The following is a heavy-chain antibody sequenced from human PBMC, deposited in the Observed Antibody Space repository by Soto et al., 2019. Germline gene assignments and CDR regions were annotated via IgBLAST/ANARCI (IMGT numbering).Heavy chain of an antibody. CDR2: IYYSGST. Sequence: TSETQSLTCTVSSGSISRGGYYWSWIRQHPWKGLEWIGYIYYSGSTYYNPSLKSRVTISVDTSNNQFSLKLSSVNGADTAVYYCARDLRYYDSSGYYSGFDYWGQGTLVTVSS. CDR1: SGSISRGGYY. V-gene: IGHV4-31*03. J-gene: IGHJ4*02. D-gene: IGHD3-22*01. CDR3: ARDLRYYDSSGYYSGFDY.